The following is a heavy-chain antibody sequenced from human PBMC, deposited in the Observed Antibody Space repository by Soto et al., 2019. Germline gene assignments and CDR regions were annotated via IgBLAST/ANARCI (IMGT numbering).Heavy chain of an antibody. Sequence: HSGSLSLSRAVSRASIWGSVGWRWVRKPPGKGLEWIGDIYHSGTTNYNPSLKSRVTMSVDKSKNQFSLNLTSVTAADTAVYYCARDKANVGGYNRFGPWAEGTLLTVS. V-gene: IGHV4-4*02. D-gene: IGHD3-16*01. CDR1: RASIWGSVG. CDR3: ARDKANVGGYNRFGP. CDR2: IYHSGTT. J-gene: IGHJ5*02.